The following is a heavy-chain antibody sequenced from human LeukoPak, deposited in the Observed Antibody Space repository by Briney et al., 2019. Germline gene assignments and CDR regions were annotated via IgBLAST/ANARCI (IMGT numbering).Heavy chain of an antibody. V-gene: IGHV4-59*01. D-gene: IGHD3-16*01. CDR1: GFTFSSYA. CDR2: IYYSGST. Sequence: GSLRLSCAASGFTFSSYAMSWIRQPPGKGLEWIGYIYYSGSTNYNPSLKSRVTISVDTSKNQFSLKLSSVTAADTAVYYCARDFGYDDAFDIWGQGTMVTVSS. J-gene: IGHJ3*02. CDR3: ARDFGYDDAFDI.